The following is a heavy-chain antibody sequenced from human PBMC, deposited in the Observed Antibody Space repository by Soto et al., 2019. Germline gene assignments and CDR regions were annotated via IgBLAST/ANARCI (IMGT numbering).Heavy chain of an antibody. CDR1: GFTVSSKY. V-gene: IGHV3-53*01. CDR3: ARELPPDL. J-gene: IGHJ5*02. D-gene: IGHD2-15*01. CDR2: IWSAGFT. Sequence: PGGSLRLSCAASGFTVSSKYMTWVRQAPGKGLEWVSIIWSAGFTYYADSVKGRFTISRDNFKNTVYLQMNSLRIEDSAVYYCARELPPDLWGQGTLVTVSS.